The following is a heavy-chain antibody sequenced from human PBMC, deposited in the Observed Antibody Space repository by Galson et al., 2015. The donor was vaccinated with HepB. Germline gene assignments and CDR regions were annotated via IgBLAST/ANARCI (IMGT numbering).Heavy chain of an antibody. V-gene: IGHV3-23*01. CDR1: GFTFNYHA. Sequence: SLRLSCAASGFTFNYHAMHWVRQAPGKGLEWVASISGSGSSTYYADSVKGRFTISRDNSLDTVDLQMDSLRVDDTAVYYCARVKRGEWYSFYYYGMDVWGRGTTVTVSS. CDR2: ISGSGSST. D-gene: IGHD3-10*01. J-gene: IGHJ6*02. CDR3: ARVKRGEWYSFYYYGMDV.